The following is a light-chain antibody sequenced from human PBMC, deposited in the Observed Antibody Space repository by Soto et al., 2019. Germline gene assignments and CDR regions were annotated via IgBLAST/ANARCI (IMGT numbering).Light chain of an antibody. CDR2: DAS. V-gene: IGKV3-11*01. CDR3: QQRSNWPPT. Sequence: EIGLTQSPATLSLSPGERATLSCRASQSVSSYLAWYQQKPGQAPRLLIYDASNRATGSPARFSGSGSGTDSTLTISRLEPEDFAVYYCQQRSNWPPTCGQGSKVEIK. CDR1: QSVSSY. J-gene: IGKJ1*01.